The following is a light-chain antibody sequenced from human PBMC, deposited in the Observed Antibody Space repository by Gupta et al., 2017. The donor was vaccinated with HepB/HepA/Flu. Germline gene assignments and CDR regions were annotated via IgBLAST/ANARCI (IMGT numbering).Light chain of an antibody. Sequence: EIVLTQSPGTLSLSPGERATLSCRTSQTVSSTYLAWYQQKPGQAPRLLIYAASNSATGIPDRFSGCGSGTDFTLTIIRLEPEDFAVYYCHRYCSSSWTFGPGTKVEIK. CDR3: HRYCSSSWT. V-gene: IGKV3-20*01. CDR1: QTVSSTY. CDR2: AAS. J-gene: IGKJ1*01.